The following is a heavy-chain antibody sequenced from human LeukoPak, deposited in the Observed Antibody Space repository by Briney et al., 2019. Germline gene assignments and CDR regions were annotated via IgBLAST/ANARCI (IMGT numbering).Heavy chain of an antibody. J-gene: IGHJ6*03. CDR3: ARNIAVAGRGDYMDV. D-gene: IGHD6-19*01. Sequence: SSETLSLTCTVSGGSISSSRYYGGWIRQPPGKGLEWTGSLYYSGNTYYNPSLKSRVTISVDTSKNQFSLKLSSVTAADTAVYYCARNIAVAGRGDYMDVWGKGTTVTISS. V-gene: IGHV4-39*01. CDR1: GGSISSSRYY. CDR2: LYYSGNT.